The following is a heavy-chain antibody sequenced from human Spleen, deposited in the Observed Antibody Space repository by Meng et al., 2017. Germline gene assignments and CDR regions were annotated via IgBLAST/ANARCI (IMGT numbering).Heavy chain of an antibody. D-gene: IGHD6-13*01. CDR1: GGSISSYY. V-gene: IGHV4-59*01. CDR3: ARYHSSSWYTYYYYGMDV. CDR2: IYYSGST. J-gene: IGHJ6*02. Sequence: SETLSLTCTVSGGSISSYYWSWIRQPPGKGLEWIGYIYYSGSTNYNPSLKSRVTISVDTSKNQFSLKLSSVTAADTAVYYCARYHSSSWYTYYYYGMDVWGQGNTVTVSS.